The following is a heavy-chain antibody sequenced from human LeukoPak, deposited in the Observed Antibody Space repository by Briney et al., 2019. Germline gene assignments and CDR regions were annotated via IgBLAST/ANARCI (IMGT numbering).Heavy chain of an antibody. V-gene: IGHV1-69*05. D-gene: IGHD3-10*01. CDR2: IIPIFGTA. CDR3: ARLRVWFGELPKEGYYFDY. J-gene: IGHJ4*02. Sequence: SVKVSCKASGGTFSSYAISWVRQAPGQGLEWMGGIIPIFGTANYAQKLQGRVTMTTDTSTSTAYMELRSLRSDDTAVYYCARLRVWFGELPKEGYYFDYWGQGTLVTVSS. CDR1: GGTFSSYA.